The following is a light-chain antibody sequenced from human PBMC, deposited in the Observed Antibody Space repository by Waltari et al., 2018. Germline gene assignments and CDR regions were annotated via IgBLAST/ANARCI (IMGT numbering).Light chain of an antibody. Sequence: DIQMIHTPSSLSASVGDRVNIACRASQDISIYLAWYQQKPGKVPKLLISAASTLQSGVPARFSGSGSGTDFTLTIGSLQAEDVATYYCQKYNSIPDTFGQGTRLEIK. CDR3: QKYNSIPDT. CDR2: AAS. CDR1: QDISIY. V-gene: IGKV1-27*01. J-gene: IGKJ2*01.